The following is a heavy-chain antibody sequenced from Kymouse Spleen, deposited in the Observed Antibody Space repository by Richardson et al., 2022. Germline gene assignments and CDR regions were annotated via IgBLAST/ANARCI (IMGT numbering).Heavy chain of an antibody. V-gene: IGHV4-39*01. D-gene: IGHD6-6*01. J-gene: IGHJ4*02. CDR2: IYYSGST. CDR3: ARLAARPGFDY. CDR1: GGSISSSSYY. Sequence: QLQLQESGPGLVKPSETLSLTCTVSGGSISSSSYYWGWIRQPPGKGLEWIGSIYYSGSTYYNPSLKSRVTISVDTSKNQFSLKLSSVTAADTAVYYCARLAARPGFDYWGQGTLVTVSS.